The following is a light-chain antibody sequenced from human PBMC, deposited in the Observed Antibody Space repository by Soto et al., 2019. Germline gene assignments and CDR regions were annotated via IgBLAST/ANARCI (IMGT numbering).Light chain of an antibody. CDR2: FGS. CDR1: QSLLYNNTYNY. CDR3: MQALQSLT. J-gene: IGKJ5*01. V-gene: IGKV2-28*01. Sequence: EIVMTQSPLPLPFTPGEQASISCRSSQSLLYNNTYNYLDWYVQKPGQSPQLLIYFGSNRAPGVPDRLSGSGSGTDFTLKINRVEAEDVGTYYCMQALQSLTFGQGTRLEIK.